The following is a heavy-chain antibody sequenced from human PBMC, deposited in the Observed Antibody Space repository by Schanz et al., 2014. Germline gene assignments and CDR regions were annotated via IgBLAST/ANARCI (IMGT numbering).Heavy chain of an antibody. CDR1: GFTFSKYW. D-gene: IGHD4-17*01. CDR3: ARPRFDYGEVDY. Sequence: QVQLVESGGGLVKPGGSLRLSCGGSGFTFSKYWMSWIRQAPGKGLEWVAVISYDGSNKYYADSVKGRFTISRDRFQNTLYLRMSSLRAEDTAVYYCARPRFDYGEVDYWGQGTLVTVSS. CDR2: ISYDGSNK. V-gene: IGHV3-30*14. J-gene: IGHJ4*02.